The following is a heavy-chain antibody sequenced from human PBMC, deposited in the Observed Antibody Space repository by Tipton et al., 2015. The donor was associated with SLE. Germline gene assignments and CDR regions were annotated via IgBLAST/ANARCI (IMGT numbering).Heavy chain of an antibody. CDR1: GGSISNYY. Sequence: TLSLTCSVSGGSISNYYWSWIRQPPGKGLEWIGYVHYSGSTNYSPSLKSRVTISVDTPKNQLSLKLSSVTAADTAIYYCTIGQGWLPDYWGQGTLVTVSS. D-gene: IGHD5-24*01. CDR3: TIGQGWLPDY. CDR2: VHYSGST. V-gene: IGHV4-59*01. J-gene: IGHJ4*02.